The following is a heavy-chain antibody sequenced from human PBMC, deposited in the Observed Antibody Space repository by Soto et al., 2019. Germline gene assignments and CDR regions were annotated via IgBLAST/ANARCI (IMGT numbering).Heavy chain of an antibody. J-gene: IGHJ6*02. D-gene: IGHD3-3*01. CDR3: ARDQYDFWKDFYSYYGMDV. CDR2: IWYDGSNK. CDR1: GFNFSYYG. V-gene: IGHV3-33*01. Sequence: QVQLVESGGGVVQPGRSLRLSCAASGFNFSYYGMHWVRQAPGKGLEWVAVIWYDGSNKYHADSVKGRFTISRDNSKNTLYLQMNSLRVEDTAVYYCARDQYDFWKDFYSYYGMDVWGQGTTVTVSS.